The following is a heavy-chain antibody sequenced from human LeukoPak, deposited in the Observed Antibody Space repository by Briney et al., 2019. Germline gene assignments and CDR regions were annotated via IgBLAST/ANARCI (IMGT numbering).Heavy chain of an antibody. CDR3: AREVYAGNWFDP. CDR2: ISGNGDST. D-gene: IGHD2-8*01. V-gene: IGHV3-64*01. Sequence: GGSLRLSCAASGFTFSTCAMHWVRHAPGKGLEYVAAISGNGDSTYYANSVKGRFTISRDNSKNTLYLQMGSLRPEDMAVYYCAREVYAGNWFDPWGQGTLVTVSS. J-gene: IGHJ5*02. CDR1: GFTFSTCA.